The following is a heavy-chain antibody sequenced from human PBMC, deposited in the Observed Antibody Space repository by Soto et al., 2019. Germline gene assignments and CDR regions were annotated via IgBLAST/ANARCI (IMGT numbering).Heavy chain of an antibody. CDR2: IYGDDDK. CDR3: AHTAFWLGELGGAFDI. D-gene: IGHD3-10*01. Sequence: SGPTLVNPTQTLTLTCTFSGFSLATRGVGVGWIRQPPEKALEWLAVIYGDDDKRYSLSLKTRVTITKDSSRNQVVLTMTNMDPVDTATYFCAHTAFWLGELGGAFDIWGQGTVVTVSS. J-gene: IGHJ3*02. V-gene: IGHV2-5*02. CDR1: GFSLATRGVG.